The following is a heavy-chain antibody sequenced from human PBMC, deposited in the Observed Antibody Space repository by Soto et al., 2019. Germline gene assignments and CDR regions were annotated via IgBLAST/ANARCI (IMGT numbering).Heavy chain of an antibody. D-gene: IGHD6-13*01. CDR2: IIPIFGTA. CDR3: ARDRGIAAAGSHYGMDV. Sequence: SVKVSCKAAGGTFSSYAISWVRQAPGQGLEWMGGIIPIFGTANYAQKFQGRVTITADESTSTAYMELSSLRSEDTAVYYCARDRGIAAAGSHYGMDVWGQGTTVTVSS. J-gene: IGHJ6*02. CDR1: GGTFSSYA. V-gene: IGHV1-69*13.